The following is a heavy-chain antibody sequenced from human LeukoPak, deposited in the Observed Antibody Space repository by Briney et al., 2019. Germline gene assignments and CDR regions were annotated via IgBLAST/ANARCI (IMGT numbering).Heavy chain of an antibody. CDR3: ARGLITGAAGTYYYYGMDV. CDR2: ISYNGDST. D-gene: IGHD6-13*01. CDR1: GFTFRRHN. Sequence: GGSLRLSCSGSGFTFRRHNMHWVRQAPGKGLEYVSAISYNGDSTYYANSVKGRFTISRDNSKNTLYLQMGSLRGVDMAVYYCARGLITGAAGTYYYYGMDVWGQGTTVTVSS. J-gene: IGHJ6*02. V-gene: IGHV3-64*01.